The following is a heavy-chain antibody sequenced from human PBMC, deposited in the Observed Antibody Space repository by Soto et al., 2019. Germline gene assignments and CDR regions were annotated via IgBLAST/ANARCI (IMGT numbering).Heavy chain of an antibody. CDR3: ATAGKCSGGSCSPLNYYYGMDV. D-gene: IGHD2-15*01. V-gene: IGHV1-24*01. CDR1: GYTLTELS. J-gene: IGHJ6*02. Sequence: ASVKVSCKVSGYTLTELSMHWVRQAPGKGLEWMGGFDPEDGETIYAQKFQGRVTMTEDTSTDTAYMELSSLRSEDTAVYYCATAGKCSGGSCSPLNYYYGMDVWGQGTTVTVSS. CDR2: FDPEDGET.